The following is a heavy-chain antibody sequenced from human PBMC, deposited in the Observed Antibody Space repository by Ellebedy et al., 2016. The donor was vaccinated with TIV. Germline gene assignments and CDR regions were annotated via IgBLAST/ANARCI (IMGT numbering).Heavy chain of an antibody. Sequence: GGSLRLXXKGSGYSFTSYWIGWVRQMPGKGLEWMGIIYPGDSDTRYSPSFQGQVTISADKSISTAYLQWSSLKASDTAMYYCASPIQNSYGFDYWGQGTLVTVSS. CDR2: IYPGDSDT. V-gene: IGHV5-51*01. D-gene: IGHD5-18*01. J-gene: IGHJ4*02. CDR1: GYSFTSYW. CDR3: ASPIQNSYGFDY.